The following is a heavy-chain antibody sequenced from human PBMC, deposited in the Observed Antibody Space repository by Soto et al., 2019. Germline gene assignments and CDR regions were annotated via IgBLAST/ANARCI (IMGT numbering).Heavy chain of an antibody. Sequence: QVHLVQSGGEVKKPGASVKVSCKASGYTLKNYGIGWVRQAPGLGPEWVGWIKVDNGDTKYAEKLQGRVTLTTDTSTSTAYMELRNLRSDDTAFYYCARSRYYSDYWGQGTLVTVSS. CDR1: GYTLKNYG. J-gene: IGHJ4*02. CDR3: ARSRYYSDY. CDR2: IKVDNGDT. V-gene: IGHV1-18*01.